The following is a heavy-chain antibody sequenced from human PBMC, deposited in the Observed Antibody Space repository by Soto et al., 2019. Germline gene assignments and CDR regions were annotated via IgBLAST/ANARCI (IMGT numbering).Heavy chain of an antibody. D-gene: IGHD3-10*01. Sequence: PGKWLEWVAVIWYDGTDKYYADSVKGRFTISRDNSKNTLYLQMNSLRAEDTAVYYCARNKWFGELSQTDKYYYGMDVWGQGTTVTVSS. V-gene: IGHV3-33*01. CDR2: IWYDGTDK. J-gene: IGHJ6*02. CDR3: ARNKWFGELSQTDKYYYGMDV.